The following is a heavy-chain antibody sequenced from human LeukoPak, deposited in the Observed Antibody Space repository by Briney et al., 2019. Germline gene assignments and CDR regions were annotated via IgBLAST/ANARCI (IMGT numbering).Heavy chain of an antibody. CDR3: ARGGSSWLNYYYYMDV. CDR1: GGSFSSYA. D-gene: IGHD6-13*01. V-gene: IGHV1-69*05. Sequence: SVKVSCKASGGSFSSYAISWVRQAPGQGLEWMGGIIPIFGTANYAQKFQGRVTITTDESTSTAYMELSSLRSEDTAVYYCARGGSSWLNYYYYMDVWGKGATVTVSS. CDR2: IIPIFGTA. J-gene: IGHJ6*03.